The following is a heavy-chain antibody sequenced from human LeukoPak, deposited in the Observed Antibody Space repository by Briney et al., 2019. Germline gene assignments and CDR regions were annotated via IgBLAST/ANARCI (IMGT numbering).Heavy chain of an antibody. Sequence: GGSLRLSCAASGFTFSDNQMAWIRQAPGKGLEWVSHISSSETTIYYVDSVKGRFTISRDNARNSVYLQMNSLRAEDTAVYYCAVVRGVMGYWGQGTLVTVSS. J-gene: IGHJ4*02. CDR1: GFTFSDNQ. V-gene: IGHV3-11*01. CDR2: ISSSETTI. D-gene: IGHD3-10*01. CDR3: AVVRGVMGY.